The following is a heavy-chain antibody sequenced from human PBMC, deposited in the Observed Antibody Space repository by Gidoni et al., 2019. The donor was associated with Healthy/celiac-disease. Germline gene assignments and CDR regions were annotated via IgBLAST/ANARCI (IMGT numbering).Heavy chain of an antibody. CDR3: ARATSGSWVRCDP. CDR1: GGSLISYY. J-gene: IGHJ5*02. CDR2: IYYSGST. Sequence: QVQLQESGPGLVKPSETLSLTCPFSGGSLISYYWSWIRQPPGKGLEWIGYIYYSGSTNYNPALKSRVTRSVDTSKNQFSLKLSSVTDADTAVYYCARATSGSWVRCDPWGQGTLVTVAS. D-gene: IGHD2-8*01. V-gene: IGHV4-59*01.